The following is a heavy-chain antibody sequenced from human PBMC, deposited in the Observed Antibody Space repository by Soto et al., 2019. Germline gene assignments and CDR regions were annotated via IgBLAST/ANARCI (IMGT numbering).Heavy chain of an antibody. CDR3: TTPPLYYDFWSGYPDYFDY. D-gene: IGHD3-3*01. CDR1: GFTFSGSA. CDR2: IRRKANSYAT. V-gene: IGHV3-73*01. J-gene: IGHJ4*02. Sequence: EVQLVESGGGLVQPGGSLKLSCAASGFTFSGSAMHWVRQASGKGLEWVGSIRRKANSYATAYAASVKGRFTISRDDSKNTAYLQMNSLKTEDTAVYDCTTPPLYYDFWSGYPDYFDYWGQGTLVTVSS.